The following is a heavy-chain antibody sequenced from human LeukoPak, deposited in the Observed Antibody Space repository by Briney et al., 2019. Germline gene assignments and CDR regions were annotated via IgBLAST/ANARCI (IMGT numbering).Heavy chain of an antibody. V-gene: IGHV3-30*18. CDR2: ISYDGSNK. CDR1: GFTFSSYG. CDR3: AKGIFGRYGMDV. J-gene: IGHJ6*02. Sequence: PGGSLRLSCAASGFTFSSYGMHWVRQAPGKGLEWVAVISYDGSNKYYADSVKGRFTISRDNSKNTLYPQMNSLRAEDTAVYYCAKGIFGRYGMDVWGQGTTVTVSS. D-gene: IGHD3-16*01.